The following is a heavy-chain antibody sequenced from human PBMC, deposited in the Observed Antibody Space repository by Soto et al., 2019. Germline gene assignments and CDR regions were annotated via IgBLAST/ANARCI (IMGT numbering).Heavy chain of an antibody. V-gene: IGHV4-59*02. CDR3: ARRTVNIRTFYSGLKTHCFDY. CDR1: GDSVSSYY. J-gene: IGHJ4*02. D-gene: IGHD6-19*01. CDR2: IDYCGTT. Sequence: SETLSLSCTVSGDSVSSYYWSWIRLPPGKGLEWIGYIDYCGTTSYNPSLTRRVIISVDTSKNQLSLKLRSVTAADTAIYYCARRTVNIRTFYSGLKTHCFDYWGQGAPVTVSS.